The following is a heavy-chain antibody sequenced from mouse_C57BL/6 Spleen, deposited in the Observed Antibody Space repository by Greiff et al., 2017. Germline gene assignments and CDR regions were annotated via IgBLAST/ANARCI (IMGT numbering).Heavy chain of an antibody. V-gene: IGHV1-42*01. CDR2: INPSTGGT. Sequence: VQLQQSGPELVKPGASVKISCKASGYSFTGYYMNWVKQSPEKSLEWIGEINPSTGGTTYNQKFKAKATLTVDQSSSTAYMQLKSLTSEDSAVYYCARSADSSGYGFDYWGQGTTRTVCS. CDR3: ARSADSSGYGFDY. D-gene: IGHD3-2*02. J-gene: IGHJ2*01. CDR1: GYSFTGYY.